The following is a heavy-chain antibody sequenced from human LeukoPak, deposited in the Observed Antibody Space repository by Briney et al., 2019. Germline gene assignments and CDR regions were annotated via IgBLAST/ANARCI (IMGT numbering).Heavy chain of an antibody. Sequence: GTSLRLSRAASGFTLGYHGMHWVSQAPGKGLEWVAIIFSNGVNKYYADSLKGRSTISSDTSKNTLFLEMESLRTEDTAVYYCARHRGSIFEGYMDVWGKGTTVTVSS. CDR1: GFTLGYHG. CDR2: IFSNGVNK. V-gene: IGHV3-33*01. CDR3: ARHRGSIFEGYMDV. D-gene: IGHD3-9*01. J-gene: IGHJ6*03.